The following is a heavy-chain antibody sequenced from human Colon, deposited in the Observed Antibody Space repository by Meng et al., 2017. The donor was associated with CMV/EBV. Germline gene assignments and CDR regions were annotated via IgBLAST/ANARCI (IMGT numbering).Heavy chain of an antibody. CDR3: ARGLYGSGRHQIDY. CDR1: GGSFSGYY. V-gene: IGHV4-34*01. CDR2: INHSGST. Sequence: QVQFQHGGEGLLKPSETLSLPCAVYGGSFSGYYWSWIRQPPGKGLEWIGEINHSGSTNYNPSLKSRVTISVDTSKNQFSLKLSSVTAADTAVYYCARGLYGSGRHQIDYWGQGTLVTVSS. D-gene: IGHD3-10*01. J-gene: IGHJ4*02.